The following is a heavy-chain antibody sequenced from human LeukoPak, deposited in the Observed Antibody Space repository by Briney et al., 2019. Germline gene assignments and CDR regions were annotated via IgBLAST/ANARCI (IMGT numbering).Heavy chain of an antibody. J-gene: IGHJ4*02. Sequence: SETLSLTCTVSGGSISSYYWSWIRQPAGKGPEWIGHIYTSGSTNYNPSLKSRVTMSVDTSKNQFSLKLSSVTAADTAVYYCARETTYYYDSSGHGLDYWGQGTLVTVSS. V-gene: IGHV4-4*07. CDR3: ARETTYYYDSSGHGLDY. D-gene: IGHD3-22*01. CDR1: GGSISSYY. CDR2: IYTSGST.